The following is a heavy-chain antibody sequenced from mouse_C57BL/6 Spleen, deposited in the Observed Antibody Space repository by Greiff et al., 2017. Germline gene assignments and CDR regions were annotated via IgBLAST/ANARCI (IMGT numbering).Heavy chain of an antibody. J-gene: IGHJ2*01. CDR2: IYPRSGNT. Sequence: VQLQQSGAELARPGASVKLSCKASGYTFTSYGISWVQQRTGQGLEWIGEIYPRSGNTYYNEKFKGKATLTVNKSSSTAYMVLRSRTSEHSAVYFCARNPSYDYDVYFDYWGQGTTLTVSS. CDR1: GYTFTSYG. V-gene: IGHV1-81*01. D-gene: IGHD2-4*01. CDR3: ARNPSYDYDVYFDY.